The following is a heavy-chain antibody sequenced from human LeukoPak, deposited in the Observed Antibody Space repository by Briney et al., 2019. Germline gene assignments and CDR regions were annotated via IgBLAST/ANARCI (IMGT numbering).Heavy chain of an antibody. Sequence: GGSLRLSCAASGFTFSDYYMSWIRQAPGKGLEWVSYISSSGSTIYYADSVKGRFTISRDNAKNSLYLQMNSLRAEDTAVYYCARTLASDYYDSSGYYFNFDYWGQGTLVTVSS. CDR2: ISSSGSTI. CDR1: GFTFSDYY. CDR3: ARTLASDYYDSSGYYFNFDY. D-gene: IGHD3-22*01. V-gene: IGHV3-11*04. J-gene: IGHJ4*02.